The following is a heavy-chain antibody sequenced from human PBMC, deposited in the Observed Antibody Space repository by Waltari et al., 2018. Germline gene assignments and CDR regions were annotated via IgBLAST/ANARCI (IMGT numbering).Heavy chain of an antibody. J-gene: IGHJ5*02. D-gene: IGHD2-2*01. CDR3: ARLPRGYCSSTSCQNWFDP. CDR1: GGTFSSYA. V-gene: IGHV1-69*12. CDR2: FIPIFGTA. Sequence: QVQLVQSGAEVKKPGSSVKVSCKASGGTFSSYAISWVRQAPGQGLEWMGGFIPIFGTANYAQKFQGRVTITADESTSTAYMELSSLRSEDTAVYYCARLPRGYCSSTSCQNWFDPWGQGTLVTVSS.